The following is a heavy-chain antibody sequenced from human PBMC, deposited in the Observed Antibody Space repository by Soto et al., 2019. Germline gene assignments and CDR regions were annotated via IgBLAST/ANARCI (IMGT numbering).Heavy chain of an antibody. CDR2: LSGSGGGT. Sequence: EVPLLESGGGLVQPGGSLRLSCAASGFSFSSYAMTWVRQAPGKGLEWVSSLSGSGGGTFYADSVKGRFTISRDNSQNTLYLQMNSLRAEDTALYSCAKVGYGDYERRFDYWGQGTLVTVSS. D-gene: IGHD4-17*01. J-gene: IGHJ4*02. V-gene: IGHV3-23*01. CDR1: GFSFSSYA. CDR3: AKVGYGDYERRFDY.